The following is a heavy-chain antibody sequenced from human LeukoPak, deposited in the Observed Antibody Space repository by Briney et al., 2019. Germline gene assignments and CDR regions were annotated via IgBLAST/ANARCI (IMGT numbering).Heavy chain of an antibody. J-gene: IGHJ3*02. CDR2: ISWNSGSI. Sequence: GGSLRLSCAASGFTFDDYAMPWVRQAPGKGLEWVSGISWNSGSIGYADSVKGRFTISRDNAKNSLYLQMNSLRAEDTALYYCAKDLGDGYNSPHDAFDIWGQGTMVTVSS. CDR1: GFTFDDYA. CDR3: AKDLGDGYNSPHDAFDI. V-gene: IGHV3-9*01. D-gene: IGHD5-12*01.